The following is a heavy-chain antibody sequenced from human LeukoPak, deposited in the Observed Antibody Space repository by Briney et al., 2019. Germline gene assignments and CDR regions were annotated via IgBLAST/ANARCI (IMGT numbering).Heavy chain of an antibody. Sequence: PSETLSLTCTVSGGSISSYYWSWIRQPPGKGLEWIGYIYYSGSTNYNPSLKSRVTISVDTSKNQFSLKLSSVTAADTAVYYCARVIRSSEGGRAFDIWGQGTMVTVSS. D-gene: IGHD1-26*01. CDR3: ARVIRSSEGGRAFDI. CDR2: IYYSGST. V-gene: IGHV4-59*01. CDR1: GGSISSYY. J-gene: IGHJ3*02.